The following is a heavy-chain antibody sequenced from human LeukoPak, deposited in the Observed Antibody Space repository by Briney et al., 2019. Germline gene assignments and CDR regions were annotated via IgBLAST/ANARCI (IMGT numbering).Heavy chain of an antibody. CDR2: TYSGGST. CDR3: AKGGYNFFDY. Sequence: GGSLRLSCVPSGLTVSSNYMSWVRQAPGKGLEWVSVTYSGGSTDYADSVKGRFTISRDNSKNTLYLQMNSLRAEDTAEYYCAKGGYNFFDYWGQGTLVTVSS. D-gene: IGHD5-24*01. V-gene: IGHV3-66*01. J-gene: IGHJ4*02. CDR1: GLTVSSNY.